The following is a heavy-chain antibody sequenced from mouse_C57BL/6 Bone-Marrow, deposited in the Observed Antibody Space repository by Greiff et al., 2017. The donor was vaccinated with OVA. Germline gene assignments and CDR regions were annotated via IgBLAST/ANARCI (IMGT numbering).Heavy chain of an antibody. J-gene: IGHJ3*01. CDR1: GFSLTSYG. D-gene: IGHD1-1*01. CDR3: ASYYGSSYLFAY. Sequence: QVQLKESGPGLVQPSQSLSITCTVSGFSLTSYGVHWVRQSPGKGLEWLGVIWSGGSTDYNAAFISRLSISKDNSKSQVFFKMNSLQADDTAIYYCASYYGSSYLFAYWGQGTLVTVSA. CDR2: IWSGGST. V-gene: IGHV2-2*01.